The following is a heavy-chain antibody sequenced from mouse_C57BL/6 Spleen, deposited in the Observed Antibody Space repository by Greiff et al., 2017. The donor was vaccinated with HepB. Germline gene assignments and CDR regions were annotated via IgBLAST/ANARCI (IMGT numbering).Heavy chain of an antibody. CDR2: INPGSGGT. V-gene: IGHV1-54*01. J-gene: IGHJ3*01. CDR1: GYAFTNYL. Sequence: QVHVKQSGAELVRPGTSVKVSCKASGYAFTNYLIEWVKQRPGQGLEWIGVINPGSGGTNYNEKFKGKATLAADKSSSTAYMQLSSLTSEDSAVYFCARSGDGYSWFAYWGQGTLVTVSA. D-gene: IGHD2-3*01. CDR3: ARSGDGYSWFAY.